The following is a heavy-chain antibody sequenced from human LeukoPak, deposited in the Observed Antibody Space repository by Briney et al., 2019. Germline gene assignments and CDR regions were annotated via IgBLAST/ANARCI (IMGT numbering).Heavy chain of an antibody. V-gene: IGHV1-3*01. D-gene: IGHD3-10*01. Sequence: GASVKVSCKTSGYTFSNSGLHWVRQAPGKSLEWMGWINAGNGNRKYSQKFQDRLTITRDTSASTVYMELNSLKSEDTAMYFCARGRGLIGTSLFDPWGQGTLVIVSS. J-gene: IGHJ5*02. CDR3: ARGRGLIGTSLFDP. CDR1: GYTFSNSG. CDR2: INAGNGNR.